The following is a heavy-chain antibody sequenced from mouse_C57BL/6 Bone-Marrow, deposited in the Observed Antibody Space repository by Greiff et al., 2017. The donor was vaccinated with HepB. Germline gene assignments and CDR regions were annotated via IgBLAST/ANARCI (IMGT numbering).Heavy chain of an antibody. CDR1: GYTFTSYW. J-gene: IGHJ3*01. CDR3: ARGDGYYERFAY. CDR2: INPSNGGT. Sequence: QVQLQHPGTELVKPGASVKLSCKASGYTFTSYWMHWVKQRPGQGLEWIGNINPSNGGTNYNEKFKSKATLTVDKSSSTAYMQLSSLTSEDSAVYYCARGDGYYERFAYWGQGTLVTVSA. D-gene: IGHD2-3*01. V-gene: IGHV1-53*01.